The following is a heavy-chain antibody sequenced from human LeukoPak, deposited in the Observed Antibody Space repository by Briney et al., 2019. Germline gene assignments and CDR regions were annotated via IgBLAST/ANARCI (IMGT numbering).Heavy chain of an antibody. J-gene: IGHJ5*02. CDR3: ARPGVGAAAGGSSNWFDP. D-gene: IGHD6-13*01. CDR2: ISSSGSTI. V-gene: IGHV3-48*03. CDR1: GFTFSSYE. Sequence: PGGSLRLSCAASGFTFSSYEMSWVRQAPGKGLEWVSYISSSGSTIYYADSVKGRFTISRDNAKNSLYLQMNSLRAEDTAVYYCARPGVGAAAGGSSNWFDPWGQGTLVTVSS.